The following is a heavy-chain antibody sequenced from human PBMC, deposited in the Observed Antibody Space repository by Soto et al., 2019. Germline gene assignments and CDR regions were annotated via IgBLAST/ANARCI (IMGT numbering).Heavy chain of an antibody. J-gene: IGHJ6*02. D-gene: IGHD3-3*01. CDR1: VGSFSGYY. CDR2: INHSGST. CDR3: ASGRIYYDFWSGYHAESVRRRDSYYYNVLAF. Sequence: SEKLSLTCSVYVGSFSGYYWSWIRQPPGKGLEWIGEINHSGSTNYNPSLKSRVTISVDTSKNQFSLKLSSVTAADTAVYYCASGRIYYDFWSGYHAESVRRRDSYYYNVLAFGRQWT. V-gene: IGHV4-34*01.